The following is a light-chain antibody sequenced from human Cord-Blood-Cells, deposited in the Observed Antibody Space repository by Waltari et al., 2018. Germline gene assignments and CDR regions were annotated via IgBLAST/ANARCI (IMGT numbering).Light chain of an antibody. CDR1: QSISSW. CDR3: QQYNSYSQT. Sequence: DIQMTQSPSTLFASVGDRVTITCRASQSISSWLAWYQQKPGKAPKLLIYKASSLESGVPSRFSGSGSGTEFILTISILQPDDFATYYCQQYNSYSQTFGQGTKVEIK. V-gene: IGKV1-5*03. CDR2: KAS. J-gene: IGKJ1*01.